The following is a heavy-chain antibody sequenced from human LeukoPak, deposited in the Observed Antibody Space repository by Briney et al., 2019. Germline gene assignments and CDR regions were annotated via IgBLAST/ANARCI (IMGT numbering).Heavy chain of an antibody. CDR2: IYTTGST. D-gene: IGHD6-13*01. V-gene: IGHV4-4*07. CDR1: GGSISSYY. Sequence: SETLSLTCTVSGGSISSYYWSWIRQPAGKGLEWIGHIYTTGSTNYNPSLKSRVTISVDKSKNQFSLKLSSVTAADTAVYYCARHKYSSSWSFDYWGQGTLVTVSS. J-gene: IGHJ4*02. CDR3: ARHKYSSSWSFDY.